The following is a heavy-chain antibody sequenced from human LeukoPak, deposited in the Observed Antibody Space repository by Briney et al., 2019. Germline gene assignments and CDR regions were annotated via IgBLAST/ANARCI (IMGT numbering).Heavy chain of an antibody. CDR3: AKDLIAVGDGYYFDY. CDR2: ISRSGDST. V-gene: IGHV3-23*01. Sequence: GGSLRLSCAGSGFTFSSYAMSWVRQAPGKGLEWVSAISRSGDSTYYADSVKGRFTISRDNSKNTLYLQMGRLRAEDTALYYCAKDLIAVGDGYYFDYWGQGTLVTVSS. CDR1: GFTFSSYA. J-gene: IGHJ4*02. D-gene: IGHD6-19*01.